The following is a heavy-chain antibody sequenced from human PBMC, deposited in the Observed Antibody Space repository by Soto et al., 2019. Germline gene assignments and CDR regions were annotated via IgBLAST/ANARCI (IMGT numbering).Heavy chain of an antibody. V-gene: IGHV3-23*01. D-gene: IGHD6-6*01. J-gene: IGHJ4*02. CDR3: AKNWDTTSSSSSH. CDR2: ISGSGGST. CDR1: GFTFSTYA. Sequence: EVQLLESGGGLVQPGGSLRLSCAASGFTFSTYAMSWVRQAPGKGLEWVSAISGSGGSTYYADSVKGRFTISRDKSKKTLYLQMNMLRAEDTAVYYCAKNWDTTSSSSSHWGQGTLVTVSS.